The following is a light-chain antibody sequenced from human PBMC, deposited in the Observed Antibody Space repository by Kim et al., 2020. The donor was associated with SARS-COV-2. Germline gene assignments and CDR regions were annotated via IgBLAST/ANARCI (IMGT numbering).Light chain of an antibody. CDR1: QYIDNW. Sequence: EIVLTQSPATLSLSPGERATLSCRASQYIDNWLAWYQQKPGQVPRLLIYDASNRATGIPARVSGSGSGTDFTLTISSLEPEDFAVYYCQDRRNWPLTFGQGKKL. CDR3: QDRRNWPLT. CDR2: DAS. V-gene: IGKV3-11*01. J-gene: IGKJ2*01.